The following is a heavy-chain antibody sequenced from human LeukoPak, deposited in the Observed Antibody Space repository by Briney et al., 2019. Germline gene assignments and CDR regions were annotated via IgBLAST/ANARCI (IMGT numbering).Heavy chain of an antibody. CDR3: VRNDGDDAFDI. D-gene: IGHD4-17*01. Sequence: GGSLRLSCAASGFTLRSHEMNWVRQAPGKGLEWVSYISSSGSSIYYADSVKGRFTISRDNAKNSLYLQMDSLRAEDTAVYYCVRNDGDDAFDIWGQGTMVTVSS. CDR2: ISSSGSSI. J-gene: IGHJ3*02. V-gene: IGHV3-48*03. CDR1: GFTLRSHE.